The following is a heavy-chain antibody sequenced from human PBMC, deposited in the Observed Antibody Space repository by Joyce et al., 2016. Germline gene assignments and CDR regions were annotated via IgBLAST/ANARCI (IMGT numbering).Heavy chain of an antibody. CDR2: VNSGGRT. CDR1: GFSVSNTF. J-gene: IGHJ4*02. CDR3: ARGGPGLYSSPFDY. D-gene: IGHD6-13*01. Sequence: EVQLVESGGGLIQPGGSLRLSCVASGFSVSNTFMSWVRQGPGKGSDCVSVVNSGGRTAYAVSVKGRFSISRDNSKNTLFLQMNSLRADDTAIYYCARGGPGLYSSPFDYWGQGTLVTVSS. V-gene: IGHV3-53*01.